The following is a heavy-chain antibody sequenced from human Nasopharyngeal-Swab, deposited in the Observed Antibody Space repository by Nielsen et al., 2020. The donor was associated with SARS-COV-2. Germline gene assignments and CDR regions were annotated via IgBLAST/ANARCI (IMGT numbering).Heavy chain of an antibody. D-gene: IGHD3-10*01. J-gene: IGHJ4*02. CDR2: ISYDGSNK. CDR3: ARDRMWFGELFYFDY. V-gene: IGHV3-30-3*01. CDR1: GFTFSSYA. Sequence: GGSLRLSCAASGFTFSSYAMHWVRQAPGKGLGWVAVISYDGSNKYYADSVKGRFTISRDNSKNTLYLQMNSLRAEDTAVYYCARDRMWFGELFYFDYWGQGTLVTVSS.